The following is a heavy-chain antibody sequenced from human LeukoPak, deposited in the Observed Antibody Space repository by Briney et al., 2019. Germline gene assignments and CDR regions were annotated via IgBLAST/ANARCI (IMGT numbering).Heavy chain of an antibody. Sequence: GGSLRLSCAASGFTFSSYSMNWVRQAPGKGLEWVSSISSSSSYIYYADSVKGRFTISRDNAKNSPYLQMNSLRAEDTAVYCCARSYSSGSVFDYWGQGTLVTVSS. V-gene: IGHV3-21*01. CDR1: GFTFSSYS. CDR2: ISSSSSYI. D-gene: IGHD6-19*01. CDR3: ARSYSSGSVFDY. J-gene: IGHJ4*02.